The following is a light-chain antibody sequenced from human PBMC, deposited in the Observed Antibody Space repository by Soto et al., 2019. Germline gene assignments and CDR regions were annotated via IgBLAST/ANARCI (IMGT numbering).Light chain of an antibody. V-gene: IGLV3-21*01. CDR1: NIGSKS. J-gene: IGLJ3*02. Sequence: SYELTQPPSVSVAPGKTASVACGGSNIGSKSVHWYQKKSGQAAVVVMYYDSDRPSGIPERFSGSNSGNTATLTISRVEAGDEADYYFQVWDISSGHVVFGGGTKLTVL. CDR3: QVWDISSGHVV. CDR2: YDS.